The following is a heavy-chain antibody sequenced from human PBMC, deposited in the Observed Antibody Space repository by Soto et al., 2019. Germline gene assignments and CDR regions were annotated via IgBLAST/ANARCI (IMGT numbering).Heavy chain of an antibody. D-gene: IGHD2-8*01. J-gene: IGHJ4*02. CDR1: GFTFSSYA. Sequence: GGSLRLSCAASGFTFSSYAMSWVRQAPGEEQGLRRGLEWVTVIYSGGSKSYTDSVKGRFTVSRDNAKNSLYLQMNSLRAEDTAVYYCARAKGVLMVYAGPFDYWGQGTLVTVSS. CDR2: IYSGGSK. CDR3: ARAKGVLMVYAGPFDY. V-gene: IGHV3-66*01.